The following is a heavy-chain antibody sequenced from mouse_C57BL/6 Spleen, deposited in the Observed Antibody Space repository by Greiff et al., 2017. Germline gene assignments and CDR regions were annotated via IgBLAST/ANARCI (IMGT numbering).Heavy chain of an antibody. CDR2: INPSTGGT. Sequence: VQLQQSGPELVKPGASVKISCTASGYSFTGYYMNWVKQSPEKSLEWIGEINPSTGGTTYNQKFKAKATLTVDKSSSTAYMQLKSLTSEDSAVYYCARLGGYYFDYWGQGTTLTVSS. J-gene: IGHJ2*01. V-gene: IGHV1-42*01. D-gene: IGHD1-1*02. CDR1: GYSFTGYY. CDR3: ARLGGYYFDY.